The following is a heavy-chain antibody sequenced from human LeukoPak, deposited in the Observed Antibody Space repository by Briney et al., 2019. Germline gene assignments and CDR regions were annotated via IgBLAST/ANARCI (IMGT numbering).Heavy chain of an antibody. V-gene: IGHV1-18*01. J-gene: IGHJ2*01. D-gene: IGHD2-2*01. Sequence: ASVTLSCKASGYTLTSYGTSWVRQAPGQGLEWMGWISAYNGNTNYAQKLQGRLTSTTDTSASTAYMEVRSMRSDDTAVYYCATVQDCSNPSCTHWDFDLWGRGALVTASS. CDR3: ATVQDCSNPSCTHWDFDL. CDR2: ISAYNGNT. CDR1: GYTLTSYG.